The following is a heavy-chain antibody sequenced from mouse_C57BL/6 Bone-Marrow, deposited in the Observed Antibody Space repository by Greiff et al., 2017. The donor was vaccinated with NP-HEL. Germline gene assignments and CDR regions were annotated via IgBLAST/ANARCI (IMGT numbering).Heavy chain of an antibody. CDR1: GFTFSNYW. CDR3: TALYYYGSSPYYFDY. D-gene: IGHD1-1*01. J-gene: IGHJ2*01. V-gene: IGHV6-3*01. CDR2: IRLKSDNYAT. Sequence: EVMLVESGGGLVQPGGSMKLSCVASGFTFSNYWMNWVRQSPEKGLEWVAQIRLKSDNYATHYAESVKGRFTISRDDSKSSVYLQMNNLRAEDTGIYYCTALYYYGSSPYYFDYWGQGTTLTVSS.